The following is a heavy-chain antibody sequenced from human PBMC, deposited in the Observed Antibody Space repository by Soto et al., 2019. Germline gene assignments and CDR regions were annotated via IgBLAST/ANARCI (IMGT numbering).Heavy chain of an antibody. CDR2: IRSKANSYAT. V-gene: IGHV3-73*01. Sequence: PGGSLRLSCAASGFTFGGSAMHWVRQASGKGLEWVGRIRSKANSYATAYAASVKGRFTISRDDSKNTAYLQMNSLKTEDTAVYYCTSPPAVAGKVGVPDYWGQGTLVTVSS. D-gene: IGHD6-19*01. J-gene: IGHJ4*02. CDR3: TSPPAVAGKVGVPDY. CDR1: GFTFGGSA.